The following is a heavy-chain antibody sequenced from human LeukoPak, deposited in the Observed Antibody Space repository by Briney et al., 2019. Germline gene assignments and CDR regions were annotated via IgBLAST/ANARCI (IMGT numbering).Heavy chain of an antibody. CDR2: IRYDGSNK. Sequence: SGGSLRLSCAASGFTFSSYWMSWVRQAPGRGLEWVAFIRYDGSNKYYADSVKGRFTISRDNCKNTLYLQMNSLRAEDTAVYYCAKDYYDSSGYFRVPHVFDYWGQGTLVTVSS. V-gene: IGHV3-30*02. J-gene: IGHJ4*02. CDR3: AKDYYDSSGYFRVPHVFDY. CDR1: GFTFSSYW. D-gene: IGHD3-22*01.